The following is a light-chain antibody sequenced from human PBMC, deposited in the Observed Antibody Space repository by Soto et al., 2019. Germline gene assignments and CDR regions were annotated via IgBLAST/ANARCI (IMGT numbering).Light chain of an antibody. V-gene: IGKV1-27*01. CDR1: QDIRNF. J-gene: IGKJ3*01. CDR2: AAS. CDR3: QKYSSVPV. Sequence: DIQMTQSPTSLSASVGDRVTITCRASQDIRNFVAWYQQKPGKAPKLRIYAASTVQSGVPARFSGSGSETDFTLTINRLQPEDVATYSCQKYSSVPVFGPGTKVEIK.